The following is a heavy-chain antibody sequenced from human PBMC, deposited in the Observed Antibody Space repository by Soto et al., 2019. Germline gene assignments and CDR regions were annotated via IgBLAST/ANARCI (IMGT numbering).Heavy chain of an antibody. V-gene: IGHV3-9*01. CDR2: ISWNSGNI. CDR3: AKDSGTQDAFDI. J-gene: IGHJ3*02. CDR1: GFIFENSG. Sequence: GGSLRLSCAASGFIFENSGMHWVRQAPGKGLEWVSGISWNSGNIGYADSVKGRFSISRDNAKKSLYLQMNSLRAEDTAVYYCAKDSGTQDAFDIWGQGTMVTVSS.